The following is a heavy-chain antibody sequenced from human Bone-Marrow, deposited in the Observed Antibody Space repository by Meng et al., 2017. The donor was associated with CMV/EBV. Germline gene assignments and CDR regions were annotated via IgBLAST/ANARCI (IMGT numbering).Heavy chain of an antibody. J-gene: IGHJ4*02. Sequence: SESLSRTCTGAGGSISSSSYYWGWIRQPPGKGLEWIGSIYYSGSTYYNPSLKSRVTISVDTSKNQFSLKLSSVTAADTAVYYCARLTIFGVVIAFECWGQGTLVTVPS. D-gene: IGHD3-3*01. CDR1: GGSISSSSYY. CDR3: ARLTIFGVVIAFEC. CDR2: IYYSGST. V-gene: IGHV4-39*01.